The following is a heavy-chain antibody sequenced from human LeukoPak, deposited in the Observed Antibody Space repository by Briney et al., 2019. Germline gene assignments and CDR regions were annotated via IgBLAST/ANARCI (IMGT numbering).Heavy chain of an antibody. Sequence: PGGSLRLSCAASGFTVSNNYMSWVRQAPGKGLEWVSVIYSGGSTYYADSVKGRFTISRDNSKNTLYLQMNSLRAEDTAVYYCARDSCGYNYLYFDYWGQGTLVTVSS. CDR3: ARDSCGYNYLYFDY. D-gene: IGHD5-18*01. J-gene: IGHJ4*02. CDR2: IYSGGST. V-gene: IGHV3-53*01. CDR1: GFTVSNNY.